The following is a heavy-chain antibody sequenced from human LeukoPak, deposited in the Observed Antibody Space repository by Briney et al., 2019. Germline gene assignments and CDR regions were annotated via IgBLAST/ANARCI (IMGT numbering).Heavy chain of an antibody. V-gene: IGHV4-59*01. Sequence: KASETLSLTCSVSGDSISSYYWSWIRQPPGKGLEWIGCIYYSWNTNYNSSLKSRVTISLDTSKNQISLQLSSVTAADTAVYYCARGGSTGYVYGWGQGTLVTVSS. J-gene: IGHJ4*02. D-gene: IGHD2-2*03. CDR3: ARGGSTGYVYG. CDR1: GDSISSYY. CDR2: IYYSWNT.